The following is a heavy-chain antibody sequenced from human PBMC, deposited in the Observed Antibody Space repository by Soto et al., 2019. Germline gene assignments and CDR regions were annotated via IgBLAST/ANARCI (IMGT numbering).Heavy chain of an antibody. D-gene: IGHD3-3*01. Sequence: GASVKVSCKASGYTFTGYFIHWVRQAPRQGLEWVGYINPNSGATKYAPRFQGRVTMTSDTSIRTAYMDLSNLRSDDTAVYYCARGGGTILARLRWGPGTMVSVSS. CDR1: GYTFTGYF. V-gene: IGHV1-2*02. CDR2: INPNSGAT. J-gene: IGHJ4*02. CDR3: ARGGGTILARLR.